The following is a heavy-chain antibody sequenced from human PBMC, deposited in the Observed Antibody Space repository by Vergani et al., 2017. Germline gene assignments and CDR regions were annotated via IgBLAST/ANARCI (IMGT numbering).Heavy chain of an antibody. CDR3: ARGRIAAAGTMDY. CDR1: GFTFSSYS. J-gene: IGHJ4*02. CDR2: ISSSSSYI. V-gene: IGHV3-21*01. D-gene: IGHD6-13*01. Sequence: EVQLVESGGGLVKPGGSLRLSCAASGFTFSSYSMNWVRQAPGKGLELVSSISSSSSYIYYSDSVKGRFTISRDNAKNSLYLQMTSLRAEDTAVYYCARGRIAAAGTMDYWGQGTLVTVSS.